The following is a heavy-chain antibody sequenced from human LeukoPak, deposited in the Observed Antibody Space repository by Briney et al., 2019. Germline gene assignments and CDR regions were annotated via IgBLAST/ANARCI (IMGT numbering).Heavy chain of an antibody. CDR1: GGSFSGYY. CDR3: ARGQTQLNYYYYMDV. Sequence: SETLSLTCAVYGGSFSGYYWSWIRQPPGKGLEWIGESNHSGSTNYNPSLKSRVTISVDTSKNQFSLKLSSVTAADTAVYYCARGQTQLNYYYYMDVWGKGTTVTVSS. V-gene: IGHV4-34*01. J-gene: IGHJ6*03. CDR2: SNHSGST. D-gene: IGHD1-1*01.